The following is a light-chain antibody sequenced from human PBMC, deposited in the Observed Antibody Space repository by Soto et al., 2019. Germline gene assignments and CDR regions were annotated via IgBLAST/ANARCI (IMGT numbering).Light chain of an antibody. Sequence: DIQMTQSPSILSASVGDRVTITCRASQSISSWWAWYQQKPGKAPNLLIHKASHLESGGPSRFSGSGSGTEFTPTISSLQPGDFATYYCQHYNTYPWTFGQGTKVDIK. V-gene: IGKV1-5*03. J-gene: IGKJ1*01. CDR1: QSISSW. CDR2: KAS. CDR3: QHYNTYPWT.